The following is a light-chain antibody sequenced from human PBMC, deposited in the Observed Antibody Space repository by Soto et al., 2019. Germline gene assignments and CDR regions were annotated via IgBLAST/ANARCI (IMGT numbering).Light chain of an antibody. V-gene: IGLV1-40*01. J-gene: IGLJ3*02. Sequence: QSVLTQPPSVSGAPGQRVTISCTGSSSNIGAGYDVHWYQQLPGTAPKLLIYGNSNRPSGVPDRFSGSKSGTSASLAITGLQAEDEADYYCQSYDSGLGYWVFGGGTQLTVL. CDR2: GNS. CDR1: SSNIGAGYD. CDR3: QSYDSGLGYWV.